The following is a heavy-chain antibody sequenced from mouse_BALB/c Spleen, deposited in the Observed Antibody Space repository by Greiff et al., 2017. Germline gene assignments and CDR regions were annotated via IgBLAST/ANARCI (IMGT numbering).Heavy chain of an antibody. CDR3: TRDAPLYYGNYVAFAY. CDR2: ISSGGSYT. V-gene: IGHV5-6-4*01. J-gene: IGHJ3*01. D-gene: IGHD2-1*01. Sequence: EVKLMESGGGLVKPGGSLKLSCAASGFTFSSYTMSWVRQTPEKRLEWVATISSGGSYTYYPDSVKGRFTISRDNAKNTLYLQMSSLKSEDTAMYYCTRDAPLYYGNYVAFAYWGQGTLVTVSA. CDR1: GFTFSSYT.